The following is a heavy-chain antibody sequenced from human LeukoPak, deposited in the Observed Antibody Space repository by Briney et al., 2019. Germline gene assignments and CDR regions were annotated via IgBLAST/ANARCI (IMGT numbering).Heavy chain of an antibody. CDR3: AKRHEYSSSWYGSYYFDY. D-gene: IGHD6-13*01. J-gene: IGHJ4*02. CDR2: ITYSGYNT. CDR1: GFTFNNYA. Sequence: GGSLRLSCAASGFTFNNYAMSWVRQAPGKGLEWVSTITYSGYNTFFADSVKGRFTISRDNSKNTLYLQMNSLRAEDTAVYYCAKRHEYSSSWYGSYYFDYWGQGTLVTVSS. V-gene: IGHV3-23*01.